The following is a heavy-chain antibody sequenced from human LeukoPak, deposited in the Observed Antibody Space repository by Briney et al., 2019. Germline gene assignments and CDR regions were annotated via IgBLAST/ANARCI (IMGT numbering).Heavy chain of an antibody. CDR2: IYYSGST. Sequence: SETLSLTCTVSGGSISSYYWSWIRQPPGKGLEWIGYIYYSGSTNYNPSLKSRVTISVDTSKSQFSLKLSSVTAADTAMYYCARDSGYDAGLNFDYWGQGTLVTVSS. J-gene: IGHJ4*02. D-gene: IGHD5-12*01. CDR3: ARDSGYDAGLNFDY. V-gene: IGHV4-59*01. CDR1: GGSISSYY.